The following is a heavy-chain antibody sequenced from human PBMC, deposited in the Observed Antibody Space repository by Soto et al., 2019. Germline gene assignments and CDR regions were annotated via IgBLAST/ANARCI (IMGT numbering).Heavy chain of an antibody. CDR3: SHGYYQYFDS. V-gene: IGHV3-15*07. D-gene: IGHD5-18*01. CDR1: GVTLSNVW. J-gene: IGHJ4*02. CDR2: IKSIPDSGTT. Sequence: EVPLVESGGGLVKPGGSLRLSCAVSGVTLSNVWMNWVRQAPGKGPEWVGRIKSIPDSGTTDYAAPVKGRFTISRDDSENTLYLQMNSLKTEDTAVYYCSHGYYQYFDSWGQGTLVTVSS.